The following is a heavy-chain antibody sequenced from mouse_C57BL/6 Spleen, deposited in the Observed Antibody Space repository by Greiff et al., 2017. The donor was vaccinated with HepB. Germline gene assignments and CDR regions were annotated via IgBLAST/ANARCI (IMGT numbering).Heavy chain of an antibody. CDR1: GYAFSSYW. J-gene: IGHJ4*01. D-gene: IGHD1-1*01. V-gene: IGHV1-80*01. CDR3: ASSVYYYGSSSYAMDY. Sequence: QVHVKQSGAELVKPGASVKISCKASGYAFSSYWMNWVKQRPGKGLEWIGQIYPGDGDTNYNGKFKGKATLTADKSSSTAYMQLSSLTSEDSAVYFCASSVYYYGSSSYAMDYWGQGTSVTVSS. CDR2: IYPGDGDT.